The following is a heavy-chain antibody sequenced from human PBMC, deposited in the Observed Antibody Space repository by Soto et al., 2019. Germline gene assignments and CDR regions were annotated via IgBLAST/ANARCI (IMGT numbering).Heavy chain of an antibody. Sequence: EVQLVESGGGLVQPGRSLRLSCAASGFIFDDYAMHWVRQAPGKGLEWVAVISGNSGSLGYADSVKGRFTISRDNANNSLYLQMNRLRADDTALYYCAKDRYSSSAYYYYGMDAWGQGTTVTVSS. V-gene: IGHV3-9*01. CDR3: AKDRYSSSAYYYYGMDA. J-gene: IGHJ6*02. CDR1: GFIFDDYA. CDR2: ISGNSGSL. D-gene: IGHD6-6*01.